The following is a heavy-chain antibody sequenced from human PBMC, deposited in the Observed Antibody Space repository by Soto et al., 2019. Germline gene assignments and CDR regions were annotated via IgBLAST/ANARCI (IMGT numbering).Heavy chain of an antibody. V-gene: IGHV4-30-2*05. CDR2: IYYSGST. J-gene: IGHJ3*02. Sequence: SETLSLTCAVSGGSISSGGYSWSWIRQPPGEGLEWIGYIYYSGSTYYNPSLKSRVTISVDTSKNQFSLKLSSVTAADTAVYYCARGNGDAFDIWGQGTMVTVSS. CDR1: GGSISSGGYS. CDR3: ARGNGDAFDI. D-gene: IGHD2-8*01.